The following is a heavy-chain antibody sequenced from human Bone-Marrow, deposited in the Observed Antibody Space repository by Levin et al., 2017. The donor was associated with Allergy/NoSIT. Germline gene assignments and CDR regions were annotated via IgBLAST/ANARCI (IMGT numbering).Heavy chain of an antibody. CDR1: GYIFTGYY. Sequence: GESLKISCKASGYIFTGYYMHWVRQAPGQGLEWMGRINPNSGGTNYAQKFQGRVTMTRDTSISTAYMELSRLRSDDTAVYYCARGVVIDAGDYWGQGTLVTVSS. D-gene: IGHD3-3*01. J-gene: IGHJ4*02. V-gene: IGHV1-2*06. CDR2: INPNSGGT. CDR3: ARGVVIDAGDY.